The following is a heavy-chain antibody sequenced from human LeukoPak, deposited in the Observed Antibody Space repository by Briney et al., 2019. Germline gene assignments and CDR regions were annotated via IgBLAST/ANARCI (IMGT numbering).Heavy chain of an antibody. J-gene: IGHJ4*02. Sequence: GGSLRLSCAASGVTLSSNYMSWVRQAPGKGLEGVSVIYSGGSTSYADSVKGRFTISRDNSKNTLYLQMTSPRAEDTAVYYCARVGSYYDSSGHFDYWGQGTLVTVSS. D-gene: IGHD3-22*01. V-gene: IGHV3-66*01. CDR1: GVTLSSNY. CDR2: IYSGGST. CDR3: ARVGSYYDSSGHFDY.